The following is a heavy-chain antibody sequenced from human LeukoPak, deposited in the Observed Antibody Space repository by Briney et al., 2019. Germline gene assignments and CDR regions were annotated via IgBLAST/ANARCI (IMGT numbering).Heavy chain of an antibody. CDR3: AKDFLAVAQYYFDY. CDR2: ISGSGGST. V-gene: IGHV3-23*01. Sequence: GGSLRLSCAASGFTFSSYAMSWVRQAPGKGLEWVSVISGSGGSTYYADSVKGRFTISRDNSKNTLYLQMNRLRAEDTAVYYCAKDFLAVAQYYFDYWGQGTLVTVSS. CDR1: GFTFSSYA. D-gene: IGHD6-19*01. J-gene: IGHJ4*02.